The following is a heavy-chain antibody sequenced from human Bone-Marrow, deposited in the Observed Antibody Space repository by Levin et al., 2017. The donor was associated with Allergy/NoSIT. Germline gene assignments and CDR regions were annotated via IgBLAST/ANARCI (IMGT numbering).Heavy chain of an antibody. CDR3: AREPTPGQGADY. Sequence: GGSLRLSCAASGFTFSDYYISWIRQAPGKGLEWVTYISTRSTYTNYAESVRGRFTISRDNAENSLYLQMNSLRVEDTAVYYCAREPTPGQGADYWGQGTLVTVSS. D-gene: IGHD1-26*01. J-gene: IGHJ4*02. CDR1: GFTFSDYY. CDR2: ISTRSTYT. V-gene: IGHV3-11*06.